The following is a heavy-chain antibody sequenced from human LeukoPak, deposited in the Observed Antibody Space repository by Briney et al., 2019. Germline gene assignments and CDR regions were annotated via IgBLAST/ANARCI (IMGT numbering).Heavy chain of an antibody. D-gene: IGHD6-6*01. CDR3: ARESSSAAYYYYGMDV. Sequence: GGSLRLSCAASGFTFSSYGMHWVRQAPGKGLEWVAVIWYDGSNKYYADSVRGRFTISRDNSKNTLYLQMNSLRAEDTAVYYCARESSSAAYYYYGMDVWGQGTTVTVSS. J-gene: IGHJ6*02. V-gene: IGHV3-33*01. CDR1: GFTFSSYG. CDR2: IWYDGSNK.